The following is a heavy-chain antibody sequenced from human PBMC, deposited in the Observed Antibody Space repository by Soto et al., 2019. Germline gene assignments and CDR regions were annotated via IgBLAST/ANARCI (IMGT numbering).Heavy chain of an antibody. Sequence: GGSLRLSCQASGFNFDNYGMHWFRQAPGKGLEWVAVITYDGSFQYYADSVKGRFTISRDNSKNTLSLHLNTLKPEDTAVYHCAKDRVGGTFYTPLAFWGQGTLVTVSS. CDR3: AKDRVGGTFYTPLAF. J-gene: IGHJ4*02. D-gene: IGHD1-7*01. V-gene: IGHV3-30*18. CDR1: GFNFDNYG. CDR2: ITYDGSFQ.